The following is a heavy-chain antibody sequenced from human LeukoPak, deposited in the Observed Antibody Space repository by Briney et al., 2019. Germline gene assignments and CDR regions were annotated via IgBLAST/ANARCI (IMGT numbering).Heavy chain of an antibody. J-gene: IGHJ4*02. D-gene: IGHD2-2*01. CDR3: ARHSIPAAKVWGGLDY. Sequence: SETLSLTCTVSGGSISSYYWSWIRQPPGKGLEWIGEINHSGSTNYNPSLKSRVTISVDTSKNQFSLKLSSVTAADTAVYYCARHSIPAAKVWGGLDYWGQGTLVTVSS. CDR1: GGSISSYY. CDR2: INHSGST. V-gene: IGHV4-34*01.